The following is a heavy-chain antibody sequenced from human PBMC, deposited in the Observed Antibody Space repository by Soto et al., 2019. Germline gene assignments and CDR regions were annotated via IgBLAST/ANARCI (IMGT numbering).Heavy chain of an antibody. Sequence: QVQLVESGGGVVQPGRSLRLSCAASGFTFSSYAMHWVRQAPGKGLEWVAVISYDGSNKYYADSVKGRFTISRDNSKNTLYRQMNSRRLEDTAVYYCARPLWRDDYNWGYFDLWGRGTLVTVSS. CDR3: ARPLWRDDYNWGYFDL. J-gene: IGHJ2*01. CDR2: ISYDGSNK. V-gene: IGHV3-30-3*01. D-gene: IGHD4-4*01. CDR1: GFTFSSYA.